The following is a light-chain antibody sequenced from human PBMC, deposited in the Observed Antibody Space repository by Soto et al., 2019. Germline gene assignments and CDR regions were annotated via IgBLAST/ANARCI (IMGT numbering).Light chain of an antibody. CDR3: QHYGNSPT. Sequence: EIVLTQSPGTLSLSPGDGATLSCRASQSVSSGYLAWYQHKPGQAPRLLIYGASRRATGIPDRFSGSGSGTDFTLSISRLEPEDFAVYWCQHYGNSPTFGQGTKVQIK. J-gene: IGKJ1*01. CDR2: GAS. CDR1: QSVSSGY. V-gene: IGKV3-20*01.